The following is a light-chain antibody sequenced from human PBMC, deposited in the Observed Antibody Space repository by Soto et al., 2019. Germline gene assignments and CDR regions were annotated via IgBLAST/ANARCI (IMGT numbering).Light chain of an antibody. CDR2: EVR. CDR3: SSYSSTTLV. Sequence: QSALTQPASVSGSPGQSITISCTGTSSDVGGHDYVSWYQQHPSKAPKLIIYEVRNRPSGVSNRFSGSKSGNTASLTISGLQAEGEADYYCSSYSSTTLVFGTGTKV. V-gene: IGLV2-14*01. J-gene: IGLJ1*01. CDR1: SSDVGGHDY.